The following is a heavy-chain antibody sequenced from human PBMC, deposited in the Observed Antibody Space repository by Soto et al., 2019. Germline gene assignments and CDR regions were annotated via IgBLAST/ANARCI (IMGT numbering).Heavy chain of an antibody. Sequence: EVQLVESGGVVVQPGGSLRLSCAASGFTFDDYTMHWVRQAPGKGLEWLSLISWDGGSKHYADSVKGRFTISRDNSKNSLYLQMNSLGTDDTALYSCAKDRHASGWYYFDYWGRGTLVTVSS. CDR1: GFTFDDYT. CDR2: ISWDGGSK. D-gene: IGHD6-19*01. CDR3: AKDRHASGWYYFDY. V-gene: IGHV3-43*01. J-gene: IGHJ4*02.